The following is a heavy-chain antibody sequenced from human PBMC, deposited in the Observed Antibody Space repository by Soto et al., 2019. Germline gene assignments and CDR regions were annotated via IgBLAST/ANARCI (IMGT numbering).Heavy chain of an antibody. CDR1: GLTVSISA. D-gene: IGHD5-12*01. CDR3: AKEVSLGSTVDLGI. V-gene: IGHV3-23*01. Sequence: PAGSMRLSCAASGLTVSISALAWACKSQGEGREWVAAIRGGGGSSYYADAVKGRFTISRDNSMDTLFLQMKSLRVEDTAIYYSAKEVSLGSTVDLGIRGEGTLVT. CDR2: IRGGGGSS. J-gene: IGHJ1*01.